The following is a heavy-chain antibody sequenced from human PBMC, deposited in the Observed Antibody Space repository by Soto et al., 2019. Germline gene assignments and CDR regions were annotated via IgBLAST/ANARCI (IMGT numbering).Heavy chain of an antibody. CDR1: GGSISSSSYY. J-gene: IGHJ3*02. CDR2: IYYSGST. Sequence: QLQLQESGPGLVKPSETLSLTCTVSGGSISSSSYYWGWIRQPPGKGLEWIGSIYYSGSTYYNPSLKSRVTISVDPSKNQFSLKLSSVTAADTAVYYCAKGGSGSYSNAFDIWGQGTMVTVSS. D-gene: IGHD3-10*01. CDR3: AKGGSGSYSNAFDI. V-gene: IGHV4-39*01.